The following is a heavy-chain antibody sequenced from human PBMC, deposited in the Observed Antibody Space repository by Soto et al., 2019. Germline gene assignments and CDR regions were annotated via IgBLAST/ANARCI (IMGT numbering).Heavy chain of an antibody. CDR1: GYTFTSYG. J-gene: IGHJ5*02. Sequence: ASVKVSCKASGYTFTSYGISGVRQAPGQGLEWMGWISAYNGNTNYAQKLQGRVTMTTDTSTSTAYMELRSLRSDDTAVYYCARDLGGGYCTGGSCSLGSNWFDPWGQGNLVTVSS. CDR2: ISAYNGNT. CDR3: ARDLGGGYCTGGSCSLGSNWFDP. D-gene: IGHD2-15*01. V-gene: IGHV1-18*01.